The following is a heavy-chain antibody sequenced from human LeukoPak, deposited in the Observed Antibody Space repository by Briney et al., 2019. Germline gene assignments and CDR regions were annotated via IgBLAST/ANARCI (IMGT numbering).Heavy chain of an antibody. Sequence: SQTLSLTCAISGDSFSSNSAAWVWHRQAPARDFEWLGRTSYRSKWYNDYGVSVKSRITVNPDTSKNQFSLQLKSVTPEDTAVYYCARGRKWGESGFDYWGQGTLVTVSS. CDR3: ARGRKWGESGFDY. CDR2: TSYRSKWYN. D-gene: IGHD1-26*01. V-gene: IGHV6-1*01. CDR1: GDSFSSNSAA. J-gene: IGHJ4*02.